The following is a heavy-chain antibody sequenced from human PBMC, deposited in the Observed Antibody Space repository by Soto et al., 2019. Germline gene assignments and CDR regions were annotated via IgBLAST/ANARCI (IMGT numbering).Heavy chain of an antibody. J-gene: IGHJ3*02. CDR2: IRDGGGST. CDR1: GFIFGNYM. D-gene: IGHD2-15*01. Sequence: EVQLLESGGGLVQPGESLRLCCAFSGFIFGNYMMTWVRQAPGKGLEWVSTIRDGGGSTYYADSVKGRFTVSRDNSKNTLYLQMDSLGVEDTAVYYCAPHVHCSGGSCHYDAFDIRGQGTMVTVSS. CDR3: APHVHCSGGSCHYDAFDI. V-gene: IGHV3-23*01.